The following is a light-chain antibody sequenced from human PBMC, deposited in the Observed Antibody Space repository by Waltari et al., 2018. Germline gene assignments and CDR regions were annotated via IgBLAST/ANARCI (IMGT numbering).Light chain of an antibody. CDR1: PSISNW. Sequence: DIQMTQSPSTLSASVGDRVTITCRASPSISNWLAWYQQKPGKAPKVLIYKASSLQSGVASRFSGSGSGTEFTLTISSLQPDDFATYYCQHYNSYSVTFGPGTKVDI. CDR2: KAS. J-gene: IGKJ3*01. V-gene: IGKV1-5*03. CDR3: QHYNSYSVT.